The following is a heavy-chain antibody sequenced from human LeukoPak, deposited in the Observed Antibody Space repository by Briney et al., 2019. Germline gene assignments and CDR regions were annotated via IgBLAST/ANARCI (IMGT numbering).Heavy chain of an antibody. Sequence: SETLSLTCTVPSAAISRSYWIWIRQTPGKGLEWTGYISYSGVSTYNPSLGSRVTISRDTSKNEVSLNLSSVTAADTAVYFCARLPEGGYATSLGWLDPWGQGTRVTVSS. D-gene: IGHD5-24*01. CDR1: SAAISRSY. J-gene: IGHJ5*02. CDR3: ARLPEGGYATSLGWLDP. V-gene: IGHV4-59*08. CDR2: ISYSGVS.